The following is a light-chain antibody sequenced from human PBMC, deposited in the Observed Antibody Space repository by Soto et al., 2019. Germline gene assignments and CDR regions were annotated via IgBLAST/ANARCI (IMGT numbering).Light chain of an antibody. CDR2: EGT. CDR3: CSYVGSSTYV. J-gene: IGLJ1*01. V-gene: IGLV2-23*01. Sequence: QSALAQPASVSGSPGQSITISCTVTSSDVGTYNLVSWYQQHPGKAPKLMVYEGTKRPSGVSNRFSGSKSGNTASLTISGLQAEDEADYYCCSYVGSSTYVFGTGTKVTVL. CDR1: SSDVGTYNL.